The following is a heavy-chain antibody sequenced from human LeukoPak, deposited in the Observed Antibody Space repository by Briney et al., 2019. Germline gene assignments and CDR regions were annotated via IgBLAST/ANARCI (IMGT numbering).Heavy chain of an antibody. J-gene: IGHJ6*03. CDR1: GGSISSGSYY. CDR2: IYTSGSA. CDR3: ASSRSGAAAGHYYYYYMDV. D-gene: IGHD6-13*01. V-gene: IGHV4-61*02. Sequence: PSETLSLTCTVSGGSISSGSYYWSWIRQPAGKGLEWIGRIYTSGSANYNPSLKSRVTISVDTSKNQFSLKLSSVTAADTAVYYCASSRSGAAAGHYYYYYMDVWGKGTTVTISS.